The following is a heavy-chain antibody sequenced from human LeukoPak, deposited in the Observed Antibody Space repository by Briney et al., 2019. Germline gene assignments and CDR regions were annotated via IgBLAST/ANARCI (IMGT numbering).Heavy chain of an antibody. J-gene: IGHJ4*02. CDR1: GYSFTKYW. CDR2: IYPADSDT. D-gene: IGHD2-2*01. Sequence: GESLKISCQGSGYSFTKYWIGWVRQMPGKGLEWMGIIYPADSDTRYSPSFQGQVTISADKSFSTASLQWSSLKASDTAMYYCARVAGSSWTNFDNWGQGTLVIVSS. CDR3: ARVAGSSWTNFDN. V-gene: IGHV5-51*01.